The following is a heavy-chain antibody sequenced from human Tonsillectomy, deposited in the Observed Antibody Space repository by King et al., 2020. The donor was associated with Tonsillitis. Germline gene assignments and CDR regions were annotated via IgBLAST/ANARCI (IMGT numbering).Heavy chain of an antibody. J-gene: IGHJ4*02. Sequence: VQLVESGGGLVQPGGSLRLSCAASGFTFSSYAMSWARQAPGKGLEWVSAISGSGAGTYYADSVKGQFTISRDNSKNTLYLQMNSLRAEDTAVYYCANLAAAGEYYFDYWGQGTLVTVSS. V-gene: IGHV3-23*04. CDR3: ANLAAAGEYYFDY. D-gene: IGHD6-13*01. CDR1: GFTFSSYA. CDR2: ISGSGAGT.